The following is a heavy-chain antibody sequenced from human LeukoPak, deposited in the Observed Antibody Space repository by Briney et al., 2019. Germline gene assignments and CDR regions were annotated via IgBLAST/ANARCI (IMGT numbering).Heavy chain of an antibody. D-gene: IGHD1-14*01. CDR1: GFTFSDYY. CDR3: ARGTASNRKNRMYNWFDP. V-gene: IGHV3-11*04. Sequence: GGSLRLSCAASGFTFSDYYMSWIRQAPGKGLEWVSYISSSGSTIYYADSVKGRFTISRDNAKNSLYLQMNSLRAEDTAVYYCARGTASNRKNRMYNWFDPWGQGTLVTVSS. J-gene: IGHJ5*02. CDR2: ISSSGSTI.